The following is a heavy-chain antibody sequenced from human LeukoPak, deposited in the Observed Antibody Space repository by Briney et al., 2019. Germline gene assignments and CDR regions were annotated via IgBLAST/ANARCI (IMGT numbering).Heavy chain of an antibody. J-gene: IGHJ4*02. CDR3: GRGRGSPLFFLR. CDR1: GFTFSNYA. V-gene: IGHV3-23*01. Sequence: GGSLRLFCAASGFTFSNYAMNWVRQAPRKGLEWVSSYSTSDHRTAYAACVKRLFSISSHNYKNTPCQQLKSLRADDAVVYYSGRGRGSPLFFLRWGQRTRVSVSS. D-gene: IGHD3-16*01. CDR2: YSTSDHRT.